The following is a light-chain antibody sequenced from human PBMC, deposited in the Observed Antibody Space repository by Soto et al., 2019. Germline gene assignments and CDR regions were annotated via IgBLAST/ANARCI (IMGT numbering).Light chain of an antibody. V-gene: IGKV3-15*01. J-gene: IGKJ1*01. CDR3: QQYNNWLWT. CDR1: QSVSRN. Sequence: EIVMTQSPATLSVSPGERATLSCRASQSVSRNLAWYQQKPGQAPRLLIHDASTRATGIPVRFSGSGSGTEFTLTISSLQSEDFAVYYCQQYNNWLWTFGQGTKVEIK. CDR2: DAS.